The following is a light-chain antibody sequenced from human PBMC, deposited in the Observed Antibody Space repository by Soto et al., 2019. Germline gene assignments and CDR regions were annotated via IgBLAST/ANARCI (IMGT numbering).Light chain of an antibody. Sequence: EIVMTQSPATLSVSPGQRATLSCMASQSVSGNLAWYQQKPGQAPRLLIYGASTRATGIPARFSGSGSGTEFTLTIRSLQSEDFAVYYCQQYNNWPPGTFGQGTKVEIK. CDR3: QQYNNWPPGT. CDR1: QSVSGN. CDR2: GAS. J-gene: IGKJ1*01. V-gene: IGKV3-15*01.